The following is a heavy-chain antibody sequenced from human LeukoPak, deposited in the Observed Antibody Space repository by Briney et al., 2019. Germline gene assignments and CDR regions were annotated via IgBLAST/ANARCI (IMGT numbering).Heavy chain of an antibody. D-gene: IGHD3-16*02. CDR1: GLTFSGSA. V-gene: IGHV3-73*01. CDR2: IRSKADSYAT. Sequence: PGGSLRLSWAASGLTFSGSAMHWVRQASGKGREWVGRIRSKADSYATAYAASVKGRFTISRDDSKNTAYLQMNSLKTEDTAVYYCTRYVRLGELSLDYWGQGTLVTVSS. CDR3: TRYVRLGELSLDY. J-gene: IGHJ4*02.